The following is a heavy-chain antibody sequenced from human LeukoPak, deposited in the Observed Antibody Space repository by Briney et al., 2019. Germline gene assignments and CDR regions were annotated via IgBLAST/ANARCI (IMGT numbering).Heavy chain of an antibody. V-gene: IGHV4-30-4*08. J-gene: IGHJ4*02. D-gene: IGHD1-26*01. CDR3: ARDFPYTGSHYGTFDY. Sequence: SETLSLTCTVSGGSISFDDYYWSWIRQPPGEGLEWIGYIYYSGSTYYNPSLKSRVTISVDTSKNQFSLRLSSVTAADTAVYYCARDFPYTGSHYGTFDYWGQGTLVTVSS. CDR2: IYYSGST. CDR1: GGSISFDDYY.